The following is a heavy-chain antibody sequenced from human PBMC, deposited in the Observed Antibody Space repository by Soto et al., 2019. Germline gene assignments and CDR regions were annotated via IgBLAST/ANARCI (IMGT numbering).Heavy chain of an antibody. CDR1: GGSISSDY. V-gene: IGHV4-59*08. Sequence: SETVSLTCIVAGGSISSDYWSWIRQPPGKGLEWIGYIYYSGSTNYNPSLKSRVTISVDTSKNQFSLKLSSVTAADTAVYYCARHGVGYCTNGVCPRDVFYYYYMDVWVKGTTVTVSS. CDR2: IYYSGST. D-gene: IGHD2-8*01. J-gene: IGHJ6*03. CDR3: ARHGVGYCTNGVCPRDVFYYYYMDV.